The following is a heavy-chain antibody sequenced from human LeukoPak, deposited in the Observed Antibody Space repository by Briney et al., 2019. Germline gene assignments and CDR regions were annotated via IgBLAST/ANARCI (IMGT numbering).Heavy chain of an antibody. D-gene: IGHD2-2*02. CDR2: VKRDGSET. CDR3: ARDKFPATNIPLIDF. Sequence: AGGSLRLSCTASGFSFSSYWMSWVRQAPGKGLEWVANVKRDGSETYYVDSLKGRFTISRDNAKNSLYLQMGSLRAEDTAIYYCARDKFPATNIPLIDFWGPGTLVTVSS. CDR1: GFSFSSYW. V-gene: IGHV3-7*03. J-gene: IGHJ4*02.